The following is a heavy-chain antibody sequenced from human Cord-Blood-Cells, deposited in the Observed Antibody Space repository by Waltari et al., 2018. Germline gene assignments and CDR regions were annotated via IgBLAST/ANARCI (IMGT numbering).Heavy chain of an antibody. J-gene: IGHJ4*02. V-gene: IGHV3-53*01. D-gene: IGHD6-13*01. Sequence: EVQLVESGGGLIQPGGSLRLSCAASGFTVSSNYMSWVRRAPGKGMEWVSVIYSGGSTYYADSVKGRFTISRDNSKNTLYLQMNSLRVEDTAVYYCARDSGYSSSWSFDYWGQGTLVTVSS. CDR2: IYSGGST. CDR1: GFTVSSNY. CDR3: ARDSGYSSSWSFDY.